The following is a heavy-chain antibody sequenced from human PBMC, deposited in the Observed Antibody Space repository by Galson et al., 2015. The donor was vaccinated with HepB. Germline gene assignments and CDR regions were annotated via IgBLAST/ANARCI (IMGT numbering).Heavy chain of an antibody. D-gene: IGHD3-10*01. V-gene: IGHV3-66*01. Sequence: SLRLSCAASGFTVSSNYMSWVRQAPGKGLEWVSVIYSGGSTYYADSVKGRFTISRDNSKNTLYLQMNSLRAEDTAVYYCARDHRGGELDYWGQGTLVTVSS. CDR1: GFTVSSNY. CDR3: ARDHRGGELDY. J-gene: IGHJ4*02. CDR2: IYSGGST.